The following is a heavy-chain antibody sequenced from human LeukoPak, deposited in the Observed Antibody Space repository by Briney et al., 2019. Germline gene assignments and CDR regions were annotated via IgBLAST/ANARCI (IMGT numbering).Heavy chain of an antibody. J-gene: IGHJ4*02. CDR2: INHSGST. CDR3: ARGDYLDY. CDR1: GGSISSYY. V-gene: IGHV4-34*01. Sequence: SETLSLTCTVSGGSISSYYWSWIRQPPGKGLEWIGEINHSGSTNYNPSLKSRVTMSVDTSKNQFSLKLSSVTAADTAVYYCARGDYLDYWGQGTLVTVSS.